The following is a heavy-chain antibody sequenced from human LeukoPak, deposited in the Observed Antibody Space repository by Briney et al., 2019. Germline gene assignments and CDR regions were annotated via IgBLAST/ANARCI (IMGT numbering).Heavy chain of an antibody. V-gene: IGHV1-8*01. J-gene: IGHJ6*03. CDR1: GYTFTSYD. CDR2: MNPNSGNT. CDR3: ARGHLYYYYMDV. Sequence: ASVKVSCKASGYTFTSYDINWVRQATGQGLEWMGWMNPNSGNTGYAQKFQGRVIMTRNTSISTAYMELSSLRSEDTAVYYCARGHLYYYYMDVWGKGTTVTVSS.